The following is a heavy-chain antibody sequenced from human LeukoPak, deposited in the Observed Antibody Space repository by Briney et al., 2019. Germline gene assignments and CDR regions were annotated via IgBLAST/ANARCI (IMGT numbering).Heavy chain of an antibody. CDR2: IYYSGST. D-gene: IGHD2-2*02. CDR3: ARVVPAAIGAFDI. J-gene: IGHJ3*02. Sequence: SETLSLTCTVSGGSISSGDYYWSWIRQPPGKGLEWIGYIYYSGSTYYNPSLKSRVTISVDTSKNQFSLKLCSVTAADTAVYYCARVVPAAIGAFDIWGQGTMVTVSS. V-gene: IGHV4-30-4*08. CDR1: GGSISSGDYY.